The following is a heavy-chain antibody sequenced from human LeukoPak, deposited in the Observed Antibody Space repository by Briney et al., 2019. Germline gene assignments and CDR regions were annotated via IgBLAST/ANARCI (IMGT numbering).Heavy chain of an antibody. CDR3: AGTYGDYFNY. Sequence: TLSLTCAVYGGSFSGYYWSWIRQPPGKAVEWLARIDWDDDKFYSTSLKTRLSISKDTSKNQVVLTMTNMDPVDTATYYCAGTYGDYFNYWGQGTLVTVSS. CDR1: GGSFSGYY. V-gene: IGHV2-70*16. CDR2: IDWDDDK. J-gene: IGHJ4*02. D-gene: IGHD4-17*01.